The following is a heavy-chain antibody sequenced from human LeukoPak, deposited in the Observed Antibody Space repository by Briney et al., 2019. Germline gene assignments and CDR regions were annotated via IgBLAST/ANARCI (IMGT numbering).Heavy chain of an antibody. CDR2: IKQDGSEK. J-gene: IGHJ4*02. CDR3: ARYNSSSWAFDY. Sequence: GGSLRLSCAASGFTFSSYGMHWVRQAPGKGLEWVANIKQDGSEKYYVDSVKGRFTISRDNAKNSLYLQMNSLRAEDTAVYYCARYNSSSWAFDYWGQGTLITVSS. D-gene: IGHD6-13*01. CDR1: GFTFSSYG. V-gene: IGHV3-7*01.